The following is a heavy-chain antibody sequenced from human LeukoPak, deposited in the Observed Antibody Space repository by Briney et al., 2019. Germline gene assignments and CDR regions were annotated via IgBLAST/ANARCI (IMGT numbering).Heavy chain of an antibody. V-gene: IGHV3-23*01. CDR3: AKWGDYDVLTGY. Sequence: GGSLRLSCAASGFLFSNHAMYWVRQAPGKGREGGSAISGRSNNTYYEDSVKGRFTISRDSSKNTLYLQMNSLGADDTAVYYCAKWGDYDVLTGYWGQGTLVTVSS. CDR1: GFLFSNHA. J-gene: IGHJ4*02. D-gene: IGHD3-9*01. CDR2: ISGRSNNT.